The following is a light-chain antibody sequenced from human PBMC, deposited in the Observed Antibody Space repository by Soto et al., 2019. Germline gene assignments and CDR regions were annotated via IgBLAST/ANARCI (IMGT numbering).Light chain of an antibody. J-gene: IGLJ1*01. CDR3: SSFTSSMTNV. V-gene: IGLV2-14*03. CDR2: DVG. CDR1: SSDVGGYNS. Sequence: QSVLTQPASVSGSPGESITISCTGTSSDVGGYNSVSWYQHHPGKAPKLMLYDVGDRPSGVSYRFSGSKSGNTASLNISGLQAADEADYFCSSFTSSMTNVFGSGTKVTVL.